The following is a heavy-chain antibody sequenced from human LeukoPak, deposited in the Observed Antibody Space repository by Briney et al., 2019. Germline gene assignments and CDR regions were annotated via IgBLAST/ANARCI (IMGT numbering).Heavy chain of an antibody. D-gene: IGHD6-13*01. Sequence: GGSLRLSCAASGFTFSTYAMSWARQAPGKGLEWVSSISDSVGGTHYADSVKGRFTISRDTSKNTLYLQMNSLRAEDTAVYYCAKGTYASSSIFDYWGQGTLVTVSS. CDR1: GFTFSTYA. J-gene: IGHJ4*02. CDR2: ISDSVGGT. CDR3: AKGTYASSSIFDY. V-gene: IGHV3-23*01.